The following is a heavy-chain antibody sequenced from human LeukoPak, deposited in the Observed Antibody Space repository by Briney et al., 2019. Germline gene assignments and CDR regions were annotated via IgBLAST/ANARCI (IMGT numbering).Heavy chain of an antibody. V-gene: IGHV3-23*01. CDR1: GLTFNNYW. J-gene: IGHJ4*02. CDR3: AKDRTDRGY. D-gene: IGHD2-8*02. CDR2: ISGSSDST. Sequence: GGSLRLSCAASGLTFNNYWMNWVRQAPGKGLEWVSAISGSSDSTYYADSVKGRFTISRDNSKNTLYLQMNSLSAEDTAVYYCAKDRTDRGYWGQGTLVTVSS.